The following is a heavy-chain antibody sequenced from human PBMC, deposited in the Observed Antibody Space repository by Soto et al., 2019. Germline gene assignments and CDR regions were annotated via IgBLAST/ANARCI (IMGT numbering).Heavy chain of an antibody. CDR2: VFNGHSK. CDR3: AKGGHEGSPLYYYSGMDV. V-gene: IGHV3-53*01. CDR1: GLSVTTTY. Sequence: GGSLRLSCAASGLSVTTTYMTWVRQAPGKGLEWVAVVFNGHSKYYAKSVKGRFTISRDQIENTLYLQMRNLRAEDTAVYFCAKGGHEGSPLYYYSGMDVWGQGTTVTVSS. J-gene: IGHJ6*02.